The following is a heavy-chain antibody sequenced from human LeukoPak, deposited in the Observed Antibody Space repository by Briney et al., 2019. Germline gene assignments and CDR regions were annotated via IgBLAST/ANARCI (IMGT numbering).Heavy chain of an antibody. J-gene: IGHJ6*04. V-gene: IGHV4-59*01. CDR3: ARAQVVLYTDDYGDYRNYYGMDV. Sequence: SETLSLTCTVSGGSISSYYWSWIRQPPGKGLEWIGDIYYGGGTNYNPSLKSRVTISVDTSKNQFSLKLSSVTAADTAVYYCARAQVVLYTDDYGDYRNYYGMDVWGKGTTVTVSS. CDR2: IYYGGGT. D-gene: IGHD4-17*01. CDR1: GGSISSYY.